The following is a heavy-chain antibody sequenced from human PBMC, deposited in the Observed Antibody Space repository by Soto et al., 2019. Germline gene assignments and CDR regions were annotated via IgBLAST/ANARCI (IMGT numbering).Heavy chain of an antibody. J-gene: IGHJ6*02. Sequence: QVQLVQSGAEVKKPGASVNVSCKASGYTFTSYGISWVRQAPGQGLEWMGWISAYNGNTNYTQKLQDRVTMTTDTATSTAYMELRSLRSDDTAVYYCASSYYRSGPPYYYGMDVWGQGTTVTVSS. CDR1: GYTFTSYG. CDR2: ISAYNGNT. V-gene: IGHV1-18*01. D-gene: IGHD3-10*01. CDR3: ASSYYRSGPPYYYGMDV.